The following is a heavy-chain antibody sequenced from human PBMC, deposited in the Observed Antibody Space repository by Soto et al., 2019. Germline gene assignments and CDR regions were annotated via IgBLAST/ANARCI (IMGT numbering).Heavy chain of an antibody. CDR3: ARGVYCSSTSCYWGMDV. Sequence: PSETLSLTCAVYGGSFSGYYWSWIRQPPVKVLEWIGEINQSGRINYNPSLESLVTLSVDTSKNQFSLNLNSVTAADTAVYYCARGVYCSSTSCYWGMDVWGQGTTVTVSS. D-gene: IGHD2-2*01. CDR1: GGSFSGYY. V-gene: IGHV4-34*01. J-gene: IGHJ6*02. CDR2: INQSGRI.